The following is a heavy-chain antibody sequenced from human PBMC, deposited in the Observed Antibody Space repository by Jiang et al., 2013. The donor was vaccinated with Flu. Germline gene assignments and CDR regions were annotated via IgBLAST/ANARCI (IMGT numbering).Heavy chain of an antibody. CDR2: IYYSGST. J-gene: IGHJ3*02. V-gene: IGHV4-59*01. CDR3: ARDGDGISSSWAHAFDI. Sequence: GLVKPSETLSLTCTVSGGSISSYYWSWIRQPPGKGLEWIGYIYYSGSTNYNPSLKSRVTISVDTSKNQFSLKLSSVTAADTAVYYCARDGDGISSSWAHAFDIWGQGTMVTVSS. D-gene: IGHD6-13*01. CDR1: GGSISSYY.